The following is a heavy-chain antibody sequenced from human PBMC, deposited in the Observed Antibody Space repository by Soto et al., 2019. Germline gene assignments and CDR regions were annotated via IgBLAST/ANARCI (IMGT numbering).Heavy chain of an antibody. D-gene: IGHD4-17*01. J-gene: IGHJ5*02. Sequence: PGGSLRLSCAASGFTFSNAWMSWVRQAPGKGLEWVGRIKSKPDGGTTDYAAPVKGRFTISRDDSKNTLYLQMNSLKTEDTAVYYCTTDTTVTTADKRFDPWGQGTLVTVSS. CDR3: TTDTTVTTADKRFDP. V-gene: IGHV3-15*01. CDR2: IKSKPDGGTT. CDR1: GFTFSNAW.